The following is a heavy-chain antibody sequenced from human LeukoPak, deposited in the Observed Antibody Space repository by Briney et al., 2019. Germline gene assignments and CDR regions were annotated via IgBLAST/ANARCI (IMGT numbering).Heavy chain of an antibody. D-gene: IGHD5-18*01. Sequence: ASVKVSCTVSGSSLTELSLYWVRQAPGKGLEWMGGFDVIDAKTFYTQKFQGRVTMTEDSSTDTAYMELSSLRSDDTAFYYCAAGRPYSLLDYWGQGTLLTVSS. CDR1: GSSLTELS. CDR2: FDVIDAKT. CDR3: AAGRPYSLLDY. V-gene: IGHV1-24*01. J-gene: IGHJ4*02.